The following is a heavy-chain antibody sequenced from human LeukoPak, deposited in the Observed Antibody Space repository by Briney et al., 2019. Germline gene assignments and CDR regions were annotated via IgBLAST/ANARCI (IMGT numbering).Heavy chain of an antibody. CDR3: ARRPRVRYGSGRYYYYYYMDV. D-gene: IGHD3-10*01. CDR1: GFTFSSYE. Sequence: LRLSCAASGFTFSSYEMNWIRQPPGKGLEWIGEINHSGSTNYNPSLKSRVTISVDTSKNQFSLKLSSVTAADTAVYYCARRPRVRYGSGRYYYYYYMDVWGKGTTVTISS. V-gene: IGHV4-34*01. CDR2: INHSGST. J-gene: IGHJ6*03.